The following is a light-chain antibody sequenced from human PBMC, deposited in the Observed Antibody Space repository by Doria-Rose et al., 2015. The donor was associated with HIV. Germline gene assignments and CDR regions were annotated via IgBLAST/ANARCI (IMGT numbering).Light chain of an antibody. V-gene: IGLV1-40*01. CDR1: SSHIGAGFD. J-gene: IGLJ1*01. CDR3: QSYDSRLSVYV. CDR2: GNT. Sequence: QPGLPEPPSVAGAPGQRDAISCTASSSHIGAGFDVNWYQQIPGTAPKLLIHGNTTRLSGVPDRFSGSKSGTSACLAISGLRAEDEADYYCQSYDSRLSVYVFGTGTKVTVL.